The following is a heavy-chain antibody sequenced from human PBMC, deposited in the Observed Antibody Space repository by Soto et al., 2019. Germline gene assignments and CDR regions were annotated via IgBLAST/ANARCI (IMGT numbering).Heavy chain of an antibody. CDR1: GFTFSSYA. D-gene: IGHD5-12*01. CDR2: ISYDGSNK. CDR3: ARLKMATSHPYDY. Sequence: PGGSLRLSCAASGFTFSSYAMHWVRQAPGKGLEWVAVISYDGSNKYYADSVKGRLTISRDNSKNTLYLQMNSLRAEDTAVYYCARLKMATSHPYDYWGQGTLVTVSS. V-gene: IGHV3-30-3*01. J-gene: IGHJ4*02.